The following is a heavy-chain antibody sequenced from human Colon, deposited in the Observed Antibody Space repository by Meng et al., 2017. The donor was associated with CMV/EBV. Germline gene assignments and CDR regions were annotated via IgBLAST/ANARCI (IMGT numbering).Heavy chain of an antibody. D-gene: IGHD3-9*01. CDR3: ARDYDILTGYPDY. V-gene: IGHV1-46*01. CDR2: INPSVGTN. Sequence: ASVKVSCKASGYTLTSYYIHWVRQSPGQGLEWMGTINPSVGTNSHGQKFQGRVTMTRDTSISTAYMELSRLRSDDTAVYYCARDYDILTGYPDYWGQGTLVTVSS. CDR1: GYTLTSYY. J-gene: IGHJ4*02.